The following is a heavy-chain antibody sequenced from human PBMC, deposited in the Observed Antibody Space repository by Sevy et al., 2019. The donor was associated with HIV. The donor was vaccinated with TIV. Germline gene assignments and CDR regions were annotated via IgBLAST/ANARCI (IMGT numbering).Heavy chain of an antibody. CDR3: ASHAKYDYGSLRDY. CDR1: GYSFTDHY. Sequence: ASVKVSCKAAGYSFTDHYIHWVRQAPGHGLEWMGWINPNSGATAYAPTVQGRVTVTRDTSNSTAYMELARLRSDDTAVYYCASHAKYDYGSLRDYWGQGTLVTVSS. D-gene: IGHD3-10*01. CDR2: INPNSGAT. J-gene: IGHJ4*02. V-gene: IGHV1-2*02.